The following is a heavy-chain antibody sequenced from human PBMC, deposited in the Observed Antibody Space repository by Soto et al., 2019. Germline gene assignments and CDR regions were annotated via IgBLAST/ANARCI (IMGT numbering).Heavy chain of an antibody. CDR3: TKKGQYHDSSACGRDCYMDV. J-gene: IGHJ6*04. D-gene: IGHD2-2*01. Sequence: QITLKESGPTLVKPTQTLTLTCTFSGFSFTTYGVGVGRIRQAPGKAPEWLALIYWDDQKTFSSSPESRLTITQDTSKDQVVLTITNMDPVDTATYYCTKKGQYHDSSACGRDCYMDVWGKGTTVTVSS. V-gene: IGHV2-5*02. CDR2: IYWDDQK. CDR1: GFSFTTYGVG.